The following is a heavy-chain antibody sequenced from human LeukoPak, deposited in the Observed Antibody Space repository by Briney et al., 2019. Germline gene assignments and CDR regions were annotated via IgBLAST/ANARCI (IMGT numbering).Heavy chain of an antibody. Sequence: SETLSLTCTVSGGSISSSSYYWGWIRQPPGKGLEWIGYIYYSGSTNYNPSLKSRVTISVDTSKNQFSLKLSSVTAADTAVYYCASSPRVGYYDSSGTFDYWGQGTLVTVSS. CDR3: ASSPRVGYYDSSGTFDY. CDR2: IYYSGST. J-gene: IGHJ4*02. V-gene: IGHV4-61*05. CDR1: GGSISSSSYY. D-gene: IGHD3-22*01.